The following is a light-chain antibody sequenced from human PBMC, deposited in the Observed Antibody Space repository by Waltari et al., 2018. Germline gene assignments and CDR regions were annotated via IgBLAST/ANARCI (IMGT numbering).Light chain of an antibody. J-gene: IGLJ2*01. V-gene: IGLV1-40*01. CDR3: QSFDTSLGVL. Sequence: QSALTQPPSVSGAPGQRVTISCTGSSSNMGAGYDVNWYQQIPGKATKLIIYGTIYRPSGFPDRFSASKSGTSASLAIIGLQAEDEGSYYCQSFDTSLGVLFGGGTKLTVL. CDR1: SSNMGAGYD. CDR2: GTI.